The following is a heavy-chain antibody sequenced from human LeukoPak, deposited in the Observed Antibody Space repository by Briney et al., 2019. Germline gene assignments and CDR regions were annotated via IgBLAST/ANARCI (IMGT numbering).Heavy chain of an antibody. CDR3: ARGGSSSFDY. CDR1: GGSISSGGYY. D-gene: IGHD6-6*01. CDR2: IYYSGST. Sequence: SETLSLTCTVSGGSISSGGYYWSWIRQHPGKGLEWIGYIYYSGSTYYNPSLKSRVTISVDTSKNQFSLKLSSVTAADTAVYYCARGGSSSFDYWGQGTLVTVSS. V-gene: IGHV4-31*03. J-gene: IGHJ4*02.